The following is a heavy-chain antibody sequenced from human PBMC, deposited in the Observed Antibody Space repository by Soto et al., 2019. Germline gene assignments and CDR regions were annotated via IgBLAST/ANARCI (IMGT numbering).Heavy chain of an antibody. V-gene: IGHV4-39*01. CDR3: ARHIPPYGDYPNWFDP. D-gene: IGHD4-17*01. CDR1: GGSISSSSYY. CDR2: IYYSGST. J-gene: IGHJ5*02. Sequence: TSETLSLTCTVSGGSISSSSYYWGWIRQPPGKGLEWIGSIYYSGSTYYDPSLKSRVTISVDTSKNQFSLKLSSVTAADTAVYYCARHIPPYGDYPNWFDPWGQGTLVTVAS.